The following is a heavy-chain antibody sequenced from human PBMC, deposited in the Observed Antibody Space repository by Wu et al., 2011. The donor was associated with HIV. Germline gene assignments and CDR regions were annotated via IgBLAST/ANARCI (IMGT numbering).Heavy chain of an antibody. CDR3: ASQNPDLVVVVAATHAPDAFDI. CDR2: IIPLSGTA. CDR1: GGTFSRYA. V-gene: IGHV1-69*05. Sequence: QIQLVQSGAEVKKPGSSVKVSCKASGGTFSRYAISWVRQAPGHGLEWMGEIIPLSGTAKYAQKFRGRVTITTDDSTSTGYMELTSLRSEDTAVYYCASQNPDLVVVVAATHAPDAFDIRGQGTMVTVSS. D-gene: IGHD2-15*01. J-gene: IGHJ3*02.